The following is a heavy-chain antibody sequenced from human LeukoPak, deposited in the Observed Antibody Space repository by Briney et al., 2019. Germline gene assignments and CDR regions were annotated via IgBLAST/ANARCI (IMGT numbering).Heavy chain of an antibody. CDR2: ISGPAGSW. D-gene: IGHD5/OR15-5a*01. CDR1: GFTFSSYA. Sequence: GGSLRLSCAASGFTFSSYAMSWVRQAPGKGLEWVSAISGPAGSWDYADSVRGRSTISRDNSKNTLFLQMNSLRAEDTAIYYCAKKVGLVSAPLYYFDVWGQGTLVTVSS. V-gene: IGHV3-23*01. J-gene: IGHJ4*02. CDR3: AKKVGLVSAPLYYFDV.